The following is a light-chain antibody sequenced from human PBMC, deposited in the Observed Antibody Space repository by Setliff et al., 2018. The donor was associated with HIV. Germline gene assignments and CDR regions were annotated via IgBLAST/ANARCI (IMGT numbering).Light chain of an antibody. V-gene: IGLV2-14*03. CDR2: DVT. CDR1: SSDIGAYNY. J-gene: IGLJ1*01. Sequence: QSVLTQPASVSGSPGQSITLSCTGTSSDIGAYNYVSWYQQYPGKAPKLVIYDVTIRPSGVSNRFSGSKSGNTASLTISGLQAEDEGDYYCYSYTAGTSYVFGGGTKVTV. CDR3: YSYTAGTSYV.